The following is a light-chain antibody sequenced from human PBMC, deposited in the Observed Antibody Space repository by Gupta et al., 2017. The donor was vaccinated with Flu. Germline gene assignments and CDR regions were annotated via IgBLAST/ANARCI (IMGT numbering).Light chain of an antibody. V-gene: IGKV2-28*01. CDR2: LGS. CDR3: MQTLQTPYT. Sequence: DIVVTQSPLSLPVTPGEPASISCRSSQSLLHSNGYNYLHCYLQTPGQTPQLLIYLGSHRASGVPDRFSGSGSGTDFTLRSSRVEAEDVGVYYCMQTLQTPYTFGQGTKLEIK. CDR1: QSLLHSNGYNY. J-gene: IGKJ2*01.